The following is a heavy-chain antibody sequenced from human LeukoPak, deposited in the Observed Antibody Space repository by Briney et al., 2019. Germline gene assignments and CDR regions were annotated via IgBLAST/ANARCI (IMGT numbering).Heavy chain of an antibody. CDR1: GFTFSSNW. V-gene: IGHV3-74*01. J-gene: IGHJ4*02. Sequence: GGSLRLSCAASGFTFSSNWMHWVRQPPGKGLVWVSRINSDGSSTSYADSVKGRFTISRDNAKNTLYLQMNSLRAEDTAVYYCTRDYRGMVGAHWGQGTLVTVSS. D-gene: IGHD1-26*01. CDR2: INSDGSST. CDR3: TRDYRGMVGAH.